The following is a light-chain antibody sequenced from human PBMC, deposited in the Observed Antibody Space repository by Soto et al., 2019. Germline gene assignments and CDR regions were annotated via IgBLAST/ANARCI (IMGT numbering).Light chain of an antibody. CDR2: GAS. V-gene: IGKV3-20*01. CDR1: QSITSTF. Sequence: EIVLTQSPGTLSLSPGERATLSCRASQSITSTFLAWYQQKPGQAPRLLIYGASSRATGIPDRFSGSGSERDFTLTISRLEPEDFAVYFCQVRDVWPSFGQGTKVEIK. CDR3: QVRDVWPS. J-gene: IGKJ1*01.